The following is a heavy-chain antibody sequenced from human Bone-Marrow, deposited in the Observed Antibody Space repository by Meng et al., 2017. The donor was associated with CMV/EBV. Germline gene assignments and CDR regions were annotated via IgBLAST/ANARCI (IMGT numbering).Heavy chain of an antibody. CDR3: ARDLYQLLQSGWFDP. D-gene: IGHD2-2*01. Sequence: GEYLKISCAASGFTFSSYWMHWVRQAPGKGLVWVSRINSDGSSTSYADSVKGRFTISRDNAKNTLYLQMNSLRAEDTAVYYCARDLYQLLQSGWFDPWGQGTLVTVSS. CDR1: GFTFSSYW. CDR2: INSDGSST. V-gene: IGHV3-74*01. J-gene: IGHJ5*02.